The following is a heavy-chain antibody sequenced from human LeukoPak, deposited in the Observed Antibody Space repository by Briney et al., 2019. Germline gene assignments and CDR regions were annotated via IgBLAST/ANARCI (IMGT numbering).Heavy chain of an antibody. D-gene: IGHD6-13*01. CDR3: ARHSDSSSWYLHFDY. CDR1: GGSISSYY. V-gene: IGHV4-59*08. J-gene: IGHJ4*02. Sequence: SETLSLTCTVSGGSISSYYWSWIRQPPGKGLEWIGYIYYSGSTNYNPSLKSRVTISVDTSKNQFSLKLSSVTAADTAVYYCARHSDSSSWYLHFDYWGQGTPVTVSS. CDR2: IYYSGST.